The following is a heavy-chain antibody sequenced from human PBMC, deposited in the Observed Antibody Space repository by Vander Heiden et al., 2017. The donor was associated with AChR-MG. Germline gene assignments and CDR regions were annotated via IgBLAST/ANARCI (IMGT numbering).Heavy chain of an antibody. CDR2: IIPIFGTA. CDR1: GGTSSSDA. J-gene: IGHJ6*02. D-gene: IGHD2-2*01. V-gene: IGHV1-69*12. Sequence: QVQLVQSGLEVKKPGSSVKVSRKAPGGTSSSDAISWVRQGPGQGLQWLGGIIPIFGTANYAQKFQGRVTITADESTSTAYMELSSLRSEDTAVYYCARGSPPLYCSSTSCYYGMDVWGQGTTVTVSS. CDR3: ARGSPPLYCSSTSCYYGMDV.